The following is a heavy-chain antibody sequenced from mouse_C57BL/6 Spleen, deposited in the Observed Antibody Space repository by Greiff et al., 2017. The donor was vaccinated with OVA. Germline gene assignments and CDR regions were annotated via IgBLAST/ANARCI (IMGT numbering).Heavy chain of an antibody. V-gene: IGHV3-6*01. CDR2: ISYDGSN. J-gene: IGHJ2*01. D-gene: IGHD2-5*01. CDR1: GYSITSGYY. CDR3: ARKGAYYSNYGFDY. Sequence: DVKLQESGPGLVKPSQSLSLTCSVTGYSITSGYYWNWIRQFPGNKLEWMGYISYDGSNNYNPSLKNRISITRDTSKNQFFLKLNSVTTEDTATYYCARKGAYYSNYGFDYWGQGTTLTVSS.